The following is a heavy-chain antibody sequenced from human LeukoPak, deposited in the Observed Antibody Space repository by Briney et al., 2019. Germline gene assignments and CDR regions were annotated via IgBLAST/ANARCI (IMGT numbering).Heavy chain of an antibody. Sequence: GGSLRLSCAASGFTFSSYWMSWVRQAPGKGLKWVANIKQDGSERYYVDSVKGRFTISRDSAKNSLYLQMNSLRAEDTAVYYCAELGITMIGGVWGKGTTVTISS. CDR3: AELGITMIGGV. J-gene: IGHJ6*04. D-gene: IGHD3-10*02. V-gene: IGHV3-7*01. CDR1: GFTFSSYW. CDR2: IKQDGSER.